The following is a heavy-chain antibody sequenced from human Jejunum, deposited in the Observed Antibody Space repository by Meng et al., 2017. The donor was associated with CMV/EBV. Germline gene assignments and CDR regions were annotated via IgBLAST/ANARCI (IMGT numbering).Heavy chain of an antibody. D-gene: IGHD2-2*01. J-gene: IGHJ6*02. Sequence: FNSYSMTWVRQAPGKGLEWVSVISRSGGDTNYADSVKGRFTISRDNSKNTLYLEMSSLRAEDTAIYYCAKESGQYQMLSYYGLDVWGQGTTVTVSS. V-gene: IGHV3-23*01. CDR1: FNSYS. CDR3: AKESGQYQMLSYYGLDV. CDR2: ISRSGGDT.